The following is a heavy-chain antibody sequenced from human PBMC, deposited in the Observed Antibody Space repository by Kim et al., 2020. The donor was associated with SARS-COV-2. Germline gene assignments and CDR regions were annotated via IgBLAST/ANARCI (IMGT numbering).Heavy chain of an antibody. J-gene: IGHJ5*02. V-gene: IGHV4-4*07. CDR3: ARGAYPTPYS. D-gene: IGHD2-21*01. CDR2: GST. Sequence: GSTNYTPSLKSRVTMSVDTSKNQFSLKLSSVTAADTAVYYCARGAYPTPYSWGQGTLVTVSS.